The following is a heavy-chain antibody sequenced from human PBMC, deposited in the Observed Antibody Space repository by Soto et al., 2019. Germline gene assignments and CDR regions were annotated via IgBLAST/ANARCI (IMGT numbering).Heavy chain of an antibody. V-gene: IGHV3-30-3*01. CDR2: ISYDGSNK. CDR1: GFTFSSYA. J-gene: IGHJ4*02. Sequence: GGSLRLSCAASGFTFSSYAMHWVRQAPGKGLEWVAVISYDGSNKYYADSVKGRFTISRDNSKNTLYLQMNSLRAEDTAVYYCARAFDYWGQGTLVTVSS. CDR3: ARAFDY.